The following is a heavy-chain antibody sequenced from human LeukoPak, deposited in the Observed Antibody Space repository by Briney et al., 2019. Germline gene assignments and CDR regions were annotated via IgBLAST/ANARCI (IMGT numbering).Heavy chain of an antibody. D-gene: IGHD5-12*01. V-gene: IGHV4-59*08. CDR2: IYYSGST. CDR3: ARRPIVATITDAFDI. CDR1: GGSFSSYY. Sequence: SETLSLTCTVSGGSFSSYYWSWIRQPPGKGLEWIGYIYYSGSTNYNPSLKSRITISVDTSKNQSSLKLSSVTAADTAVYYCARRPIVATITDAFDIWGQGTMVTVSS. J-gene: IGHJ3*02.